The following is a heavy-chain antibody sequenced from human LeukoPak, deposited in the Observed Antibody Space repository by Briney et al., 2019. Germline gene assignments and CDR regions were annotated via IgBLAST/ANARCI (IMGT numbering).Heavy chain of an antibody. CDR3: ARNNYGSGSLDY. Sequence: PSETLSLTCAVYGGSFSGYYWSWIRQPPGKGLEWIGEINHSGSTNYNPSLKSRVTISVDTSKSQFSLKLSSVTAADTAVYYCARNNYGSGSLDYWGQGTLVTVSS. V-gene: IGHV4-34*01. CDR2: INHSGST. J-gene: IGHJ4*02. D-gene: IGHD3-10*01. CDR1: GGSFSGYY.